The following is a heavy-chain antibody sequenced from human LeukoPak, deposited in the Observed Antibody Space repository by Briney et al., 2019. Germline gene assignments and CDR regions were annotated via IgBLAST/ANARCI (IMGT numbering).Heavy chain of an antibody. CDR2: IVVGSGNT. J-gene: IGHJ4*02. D-gene: IGHD2-2*01. V-gene: IGHV1-58*01. CDR3: AAAIMGYCSSTSCSGVDY. Sequence: GTSVKVSCKASGFTFTSSAVQWVRQARGQRLEWIGWIVVGSGNTNYAQKFQERVTITRDMSTSTAYMELSSPRSEDTAVYYCAAAIMGYCSSTSCSGVDYWGQGTLVTVSS. CDR1: GFTFTSSA.